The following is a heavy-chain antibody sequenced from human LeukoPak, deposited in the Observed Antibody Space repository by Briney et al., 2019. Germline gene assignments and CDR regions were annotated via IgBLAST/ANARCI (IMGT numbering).Heavy chain of an antibody. J-gene: IGHJ4*02. CDR2: INYSGGT. V-gene: IGHV4-59*11. CDR3: ARGLSGNYQYYLDY. CDR1: GVFITDHN. Sequence: SETLSLTCSVSGVFITDHNWSWLRKSPGKGLEWIGCINYSGGTFTNPSLRSRVTLSLDTSKNPCSLRLTSVTAADTAVYFCARGLSGNYQYYLDYWGQGTQVTVST. D-gene: IGHD1-26*01.